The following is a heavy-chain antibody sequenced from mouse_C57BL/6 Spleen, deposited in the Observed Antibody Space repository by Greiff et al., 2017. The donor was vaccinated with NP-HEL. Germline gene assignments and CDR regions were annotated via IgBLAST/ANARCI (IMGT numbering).Heavy chain of an antibody. Sequence: VQLQQPGAELVKPGASVKMSCKASGYTFTSYWITWVKQRPGQGLEWIGDIYPGSGSTNYNEKFKSKATLTVDTSSSTAYMQLSSLTSEDSAVYYCARKGDSNTGAPDYWGKGTTLTVSS. CDR3: ARKGDSNTGAPDY. J-gene: IGHJ2*01. CDR2: IYPGSGST. CDR1: GYTFTSYW. V-gene: IGHV1-55*01. D-gene: IGHD2-5*01.